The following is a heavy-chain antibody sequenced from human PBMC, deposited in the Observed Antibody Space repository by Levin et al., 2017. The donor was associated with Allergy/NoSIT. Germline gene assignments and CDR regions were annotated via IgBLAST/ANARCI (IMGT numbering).Heavy chain of an antibody. CDR2: INLSGGAA. J-gene: IGHJ5*02. V-gene: IGHV1-46*01. CDR3: ARDRGHSNPLENNWFDP. Sequence: ASVKVSCKASTYTFTTYYMHWVRQAPGQGLEWMGLINLSGGAANYAQNFQGRLTMTRDTSTSTVYMELSSLTSEDTAVYYCARDRGHSNPLENNWFDPWGQGTLVTVSS. D-gene: IGHD6-13*01. CDR1: TYTFTTYY.